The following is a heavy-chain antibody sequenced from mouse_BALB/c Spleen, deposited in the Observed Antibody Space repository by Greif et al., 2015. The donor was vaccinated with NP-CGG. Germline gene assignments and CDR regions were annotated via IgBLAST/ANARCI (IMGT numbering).Heavy chain of an antibody. V-gene: IGHV14-3*02. Sequence: CGAELVKPGASVKLSCTASGFNIKDTYMHWVKQRPEQGLEWIGRIDPANGNTKYDPKFQGKATITADTSSNTTYRQLSSLTSEDTAVYYCANWDWYFDVWGAGTTVTVSS. CDR3: ANWDWYFDV. CDR1: GFNIKDTY. D-gene: IGHD4-1*01. CDR2: IDPANGNT. J-gene: IGHJ1*01.